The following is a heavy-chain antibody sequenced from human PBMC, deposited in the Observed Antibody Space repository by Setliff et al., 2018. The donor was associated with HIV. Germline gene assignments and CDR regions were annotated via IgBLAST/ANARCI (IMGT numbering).Heavy chain of an antibody. CDR1: GYTFTSYA. V-gene: IGHV1-3*01. D-gene: IGHD2-2*02. CDR3: ARRFRYCRNTSCYKGLDF. Sequence: ASVKVSCKASGYTFTSYAMHWVRQAPGQRLEWMGWINAGNGNTKYSQKFQGRVTITRDTSASTAYMELSSLRSEDTAVYYCARRFRYCRNTSCYKGLDFWSQGTLVTGSS. CDR2: INAGNGNT. J-gene: IGHJ4*02.